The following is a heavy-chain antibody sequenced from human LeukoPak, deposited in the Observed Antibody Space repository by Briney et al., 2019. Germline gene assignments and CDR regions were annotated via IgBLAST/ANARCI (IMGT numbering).Heavy chain of an antibody. CDR2: ISGSGGAT. CDR3: AKTGYGNRWDANVRSTFYY. J-gene: IGHJ4*02. D-gene: IGHD6-13*01. Sequence: PGGSLRLSCVASGFTFSNSGMHWVRQAPGKGLEWVSGISGSGGATYYADSVKGRFTISRDSSTNTLFLQMNSLRAEDTAMYFCAKTGYGNRWDANVRSTFYYWGQGTLVTVSS. CDR1: GFTFSNSG. V-gene: IGHV3-23*01.